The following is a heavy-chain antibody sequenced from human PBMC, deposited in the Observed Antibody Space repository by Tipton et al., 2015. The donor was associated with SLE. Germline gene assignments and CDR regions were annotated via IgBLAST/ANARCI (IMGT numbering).Heavy chain of an antibody. CDR2: VSGGSDSDT. CDR1: GFTFTSYA. J-gene: IGHJ4*02. CDR3: ANALGL. V-gene: IGHV3-23*01. D-gene: IGHD7-27*01. Sequence: SLRLSCAASGFTFTSYAMSWVRQAPGKGLEWVSAVSGGSDSDTYYADSVKGRFTISRDNSKNNIHLQMNSLRAEDTAVYYCANALGLWGQGTLVTVSS.